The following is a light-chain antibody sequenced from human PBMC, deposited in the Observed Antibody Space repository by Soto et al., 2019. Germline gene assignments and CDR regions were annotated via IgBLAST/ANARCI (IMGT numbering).Light chain of an antibody. J-gene: IGLJ2*01. CDR2: DVS. CDR3: SSYTSSSTPGV. Sequence: QSALTQPASVSGSPGQSITISCTGTSSDVGGYNYVSWYQQHPGKAPKLMIYDVSNRPSGVSNRFSGSKSGNTASLTISGLQAEDAADYYCSSYTSSSTPGVFGGGTKLTVL. V-gene: IGLV2-14*01. CDR1: SSDVGGYNY.